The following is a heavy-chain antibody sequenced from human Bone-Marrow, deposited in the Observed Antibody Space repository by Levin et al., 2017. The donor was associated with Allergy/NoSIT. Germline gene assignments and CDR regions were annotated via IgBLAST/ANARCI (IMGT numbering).Heavy chain of an antibody. D-gene: IGHD5-12*01. Sequence: SGPTLVKPTQTLTLTCTFSGFSLSTSGMCVSWIRQPPGKALEWLALIDSDDDKYYSTSLKTRLTISKDTSKNQVALAMTNLDPVDTATYYCARSQYSGYAALDYWGQGTLVTVSS. CDR1: GFSLSTSGMC. V-gene: IGHV2-70*01. CDR3: ARSQYSGYAALDY. J-gene: IGHJ4*02. CDR2: IDSDDDK.